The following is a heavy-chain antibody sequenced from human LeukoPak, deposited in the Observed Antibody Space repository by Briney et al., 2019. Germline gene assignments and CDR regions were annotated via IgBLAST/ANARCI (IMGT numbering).Heavy chain of an antibody. Sequence: SETLSLTGTVSGGSISSYYWSWIRQPPGKGLEWIGYIYYSGSTNYNLSLKSRVTISVDTSKNQFSLKLSSVTAADTAVYYCARVQAGPRTFDYWGQGTLVTVSS. V-gene: IGHV4-59*01. CDR1: GGSISSYY. J-gene: IGHJ4*02. D-gene: IGHD6-19*01. CDR3: ARVQAGPRTFDY. CDR2: IYYSGST.